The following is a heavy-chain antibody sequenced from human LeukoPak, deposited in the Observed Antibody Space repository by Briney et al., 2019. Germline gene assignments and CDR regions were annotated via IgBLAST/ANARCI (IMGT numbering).Heavy chain of an antibody. CDR1: GFTFSSYA. V-gene: IGHV3-21*01. CDR3: ARAGYCSSTNCFYGMDV. CDR2: ISSSSSYM. J-gene: IGHJ6*02. D-gene: IGHD2-2*01. Sequence: PGGSLRLSCAASGFTFSSYAMSWVRQAPGKGLEWVSSISSSSSYMYYADSVKGRFTVSRDNAKNSLYLQVNSLSAEDTAVYFCARAGYCSSTNCFYGMDVWGRGTTVTVSS.